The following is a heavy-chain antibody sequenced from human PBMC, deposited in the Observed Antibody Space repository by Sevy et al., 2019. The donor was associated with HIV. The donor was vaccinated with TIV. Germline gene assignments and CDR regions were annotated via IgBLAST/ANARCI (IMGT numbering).Heavy chain of an antibody. Sequence: SETLSLTCTVSGGSISSGGYYWSWIRQHPGKGLEWIGYIYYSGSTYYNPSLKSRVTISVDTSKNQFSLKLSSVTGADTAVYYCARVAGYDGSGYWFGYYYYMDVWGKGTTVTVSS. J-gene: IGHJ6*03. V-gene: IGHV4-31*03. CDR2: IYYSGST. D-gene: IGHD3-22*01. CDR3: ARVAGYDGSGYWFGYYYYMDV. CDR1: GGSISSGGYY.